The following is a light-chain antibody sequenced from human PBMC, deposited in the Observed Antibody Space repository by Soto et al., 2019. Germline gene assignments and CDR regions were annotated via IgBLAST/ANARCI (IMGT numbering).Light chain of an antibody. Sequence: EIVMTQAPATLSVSPGERATLYGRARQSVSSNLAWYQQKPGQAPRLLIYGASSRATGIPDRISGSGSGTDFTLTISRLEPEDFAVYYCQQYGSSPRTFGQGTKVDIK. CDR2: GAS. CDR3: QQYGSSPRT. V-gene: IGKV3-20*01. J-gene: IGKJ1*01. CDR1: QSVSSN.